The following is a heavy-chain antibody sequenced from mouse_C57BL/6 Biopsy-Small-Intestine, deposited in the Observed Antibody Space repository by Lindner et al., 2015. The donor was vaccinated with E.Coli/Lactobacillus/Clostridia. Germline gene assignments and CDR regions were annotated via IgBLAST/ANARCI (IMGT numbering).Heavy chain of an antibody. CDR2: IYPGDGDT. CDR1: GYAFSSYW. J-gene: IGHJ1*03. D-gene: IGHD1-1*01. Sequence: VQLQESGAELVKPGASVKISCKASGYAFSSYWMNWVKQRPGKGLEWIGQIYPGDGDTNYNGKFKGKATLTADKSSSTAYMQLSSLTSEDSAVYFCARGYGSSSGYFDVWDTGTTVTVSS. V-gene: IGHV1-80*01. CDR3: ARGYGSSSGYFDV.